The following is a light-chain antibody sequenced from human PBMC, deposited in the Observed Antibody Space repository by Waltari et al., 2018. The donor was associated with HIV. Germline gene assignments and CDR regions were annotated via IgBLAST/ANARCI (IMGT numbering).Light chain of an antibody. CDR2: GAS. V-gene: IGKV3D-15*01. Sequence: TPSPVTLSVSPGYRVTLSCRASQNIGSYLAWYQQKTGQSPSLLVYGASIRAPGIPARFTGSGSGTDFNLIIDGLQPDDCAVYYCHQYNDWPRCTFGQGTKVEIK. J-gene: IGKJ2*02. CDR1: QNIGSY. CDR3: HQYNDWPRCT.